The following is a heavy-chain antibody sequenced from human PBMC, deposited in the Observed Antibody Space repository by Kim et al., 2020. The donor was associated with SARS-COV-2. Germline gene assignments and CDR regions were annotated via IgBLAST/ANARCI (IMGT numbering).Heavy chain of an antibody. V-gene: IGHV4-39*01. Sequence: YYNPSLKSRVTISVDTSKNQFSLKLSSVTAADTAVYYCAGLHMVRGTLDYWGQGTLVTVSS. J-gene: IGHJ4*02. D-gene: IGHD3-10*01. CDR3: AGLHMVRGTLDY.